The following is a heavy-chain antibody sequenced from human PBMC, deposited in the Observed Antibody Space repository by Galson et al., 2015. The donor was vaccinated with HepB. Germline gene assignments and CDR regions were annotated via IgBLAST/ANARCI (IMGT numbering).Heavy chain of an antibody. CDR3: AKATSGYYTPFDY. D-gene: IGHD3-3*01. Sequence: SLRLSCAASGFTFSSYAMSWVRQAPGKGLEWVSAISGSGGSTYYADSVKGRFTISRDNSKNTLYLQMNSLRAEDTAVYYCAKATSGYYTPFDYWGQGTLVTVSS. V-gene: IGHV3-23*01. CDR2: ISGSGGST. J-gene: IGHJ4*02. CDR1: GFTFSSYA.